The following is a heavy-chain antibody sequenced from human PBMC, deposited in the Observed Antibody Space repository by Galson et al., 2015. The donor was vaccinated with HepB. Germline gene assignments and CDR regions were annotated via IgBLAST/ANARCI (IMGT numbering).Heavy chain of an antibody. CDR3: AKEYSGTYSAFDY. J-gene: IGHJ4*02. V-gene: IGHV3-23*01. CDR1: GFTFSSYV. Sequence: SLRLSCAASGFTFSSYVMNWVRQAPGKGLEWVSTISGSGGITYHADSVKGRFTISRDNSKSTVYLQMTSLRAEDTAVYYCAKEYSGTYSAFDYWGQGTLVIVSS. CDR2: ISGSGGIT. D-gene: IGHD1-26*01.